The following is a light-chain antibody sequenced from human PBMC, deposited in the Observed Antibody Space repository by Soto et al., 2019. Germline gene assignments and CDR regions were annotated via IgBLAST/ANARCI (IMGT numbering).Light chain of an antibody. CDR1: SSTFGSNT. J-gene: IGLJ1*01. V-gene: IGLV1-44*01. CDR3: ASWDDSLNGHYV. CDR2: GNN. Sequence: QSVLTQLPSASGTPGQRVTISCSGSSSTFGSNTVNWYQQLPRTAPKLLVFGNNLRPSGVPDRFSGSKSGTSASLAITGLQSEDEGDYFCASWDDSLNGHYVFGTGTKVTVL.